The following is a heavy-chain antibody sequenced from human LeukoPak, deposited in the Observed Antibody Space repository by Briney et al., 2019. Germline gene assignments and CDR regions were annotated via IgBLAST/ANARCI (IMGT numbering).Heavy chain of an antibody. CDR3: ARDGLPVVITQDYYYYMDV. J-gene: IGHJ6*03. CDR2: ISSSGSTI. Sequence: GGSLRLSCAASGFTFSSYWMSWVRQAPGKGLEWVSYISSSGSTIYYADSVKGRFTISRDNAKKSLYLQMNSLRAEDTAVYYCARDGLPVVITQDYYYYMDVWGKGTTVTVSS. V-gene: IGHV3-48*04. D-gene: IGHD3-22*01. CDR1: GFTFSSYW.